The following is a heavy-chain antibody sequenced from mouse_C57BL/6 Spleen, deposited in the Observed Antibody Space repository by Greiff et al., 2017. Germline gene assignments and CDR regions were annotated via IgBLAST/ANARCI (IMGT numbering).Heavy chain of an antibody. CDR2: SRNKANDYTT. CDR1: GFTFSDFY. V-gene: IGHV7-1*01. Sequence: EVKLMESGGGLVQSGRSLRLSCATSGFTFSDFYMEWVRQAPGKGLEWIAASRNKANDYTTEYSASVKGRFIVSRDTSQSILYLQMNALRAEDTAIYYCARAAGYGSSYWYFDVWGTGTTVTVSS. D-gene: IGHD1-1*01. CDR3: ARAAGYGSSYWYFDV. J-gene: IGHJ1*03.